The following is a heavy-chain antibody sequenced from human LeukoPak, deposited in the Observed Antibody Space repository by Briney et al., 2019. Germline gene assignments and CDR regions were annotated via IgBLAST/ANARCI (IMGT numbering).Heavy chain of an antibody. J-gene: IGHJ4*02. CDR3: ASSTSYYDTSGFYYILDY. D-gene: IGHD3-22*01. Sequence: GGSLRLSCAASGFTVSSNYMSWVRQAPGKGLEWVSSITGSGGTTYYADSVTGRFTISRDNSKNTLYLQMDSLSAEDSAVYHCASSTSYYDTSGFYYILDYWGQGTLVTVSS. CDR1: GFTVSSNY. V-gene: IGHV3-23*01. CDR2: ITGSGGTT.